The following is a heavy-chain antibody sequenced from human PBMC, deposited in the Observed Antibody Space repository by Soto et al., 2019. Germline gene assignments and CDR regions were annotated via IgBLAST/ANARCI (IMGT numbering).Heavy chain of an antibody. CDR2: IKSRIDGGTT. CDR1: GFTISDVW. CDR3: TRDSHLAKTLGRFDF. V-gene: IGHV3-15*07. D-gene: IGHD7-27*01. Sequence: EVQLVESGGGLVKPGGSLRLSCAASGFTISDVWLNWVRQAPGKGLEWVGRIKSRIDGGTTDFAAPVRGRFAISRDESQSPVYLWISSLQIEDTAVYDCTRDSHLAKTLGRFDFWVHGPLVTVSS. J-gene: IGHJ4*01.